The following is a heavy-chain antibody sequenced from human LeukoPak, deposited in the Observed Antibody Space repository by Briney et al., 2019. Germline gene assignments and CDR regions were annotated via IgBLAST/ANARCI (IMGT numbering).Heavy chain of an antibody. CDR2: IDYTGSP. D-gene: IGHD6-13*01. CDR1: GGSISGYY. CDR3: ARVGIARGYFDY. J-gene: IGHJ4*02. V-gene: IGHV4-59*12. Sequence: SETLSLTCTVSGGSISGYYWSWIRQPPGKGLEWIGYIDYTGSPNYNPSLKSRVTIPVDTSKNQFSLKLSSVTAADTAVYYCARVGIARGYFDYWGQGTLVTVSS.